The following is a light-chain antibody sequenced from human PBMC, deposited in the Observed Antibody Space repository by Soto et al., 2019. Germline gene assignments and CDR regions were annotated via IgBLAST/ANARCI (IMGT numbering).Light chain of an antibody. V-gene: IGKV3-15*01. CDR2: DAS. Sequence: EIVLTQSPATLSFSPGERATLSCRASQSINRHLAWYRQKPGQAPRLLIYDASTRATGIPARFSGSGSGTEFILTISSVESEDFAIYYCQQYNNWPLTFGQGTRLEI. J-gene: IGKJ5*01. CDR3: QQYNNWPLT. CDR1: QSINRH.